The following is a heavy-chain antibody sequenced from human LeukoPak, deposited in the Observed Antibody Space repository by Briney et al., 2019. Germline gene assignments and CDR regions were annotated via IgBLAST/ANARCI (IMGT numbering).Heavy chain of an antibody. CDR3: AKERGRELLGGYFDY. V-gene: IGHV3-43*02. Sequence: GSLRLSCTASGFTFTTYGLHWVRQAPGKGLEWVSLISWDGGSTYYADSVKGRFTISRDNSKNSLYLQMNSLRTEDTALYYCAKERGRELLGGYFDYWGQGTLVTVSS. D-gene: IGHD1-26*01. J-gene: IGHJ4*02. CDR1: GFTFTTYG. CDR2: ISWDGGST.